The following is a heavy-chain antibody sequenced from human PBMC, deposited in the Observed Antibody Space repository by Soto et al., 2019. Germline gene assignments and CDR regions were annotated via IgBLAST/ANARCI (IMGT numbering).Heavy chain of an antibody. CDR3: ARPDYSRGWHLFDY. V-gene: IGHV4-39*01. CDR1: GGSITRSAYY. Sequence: SETLSLTCTVSGGSITRSAYYWGWIRQPPGKGLEWIGSIYYSGGTYYNPSLRSRVTISVDTSKNQLSLKLTSVTAADTALYYCARPDYSRGWHLFDYWGQGILVTVSS. D-gene: IGHD6-19*01. J-gene: IGHJ4*02. CDR2: IYYSGGT.